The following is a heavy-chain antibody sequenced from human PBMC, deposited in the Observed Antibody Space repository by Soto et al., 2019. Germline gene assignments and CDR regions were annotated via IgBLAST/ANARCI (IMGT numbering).Heavy chain of an antibody. D-gene: IGHD2-8*01. Sequence: EVLLLESGGALVQPGGSLRLSCAASGFTFSSFAMSWVRQGPEKGLEWVSGISTGGGNTYYADSVKGRFTISRDNSKNTLSLQMNSLRAGDTATYYCARDVMEGFDYWGQGTVVTVSS. CDR2: ISTGGGNT. CDR3: ARDVMEGFDY. J-gene: IGHJ4*02. CDR1: GFTFSSFA. V-gene: IGHV3-23*01.